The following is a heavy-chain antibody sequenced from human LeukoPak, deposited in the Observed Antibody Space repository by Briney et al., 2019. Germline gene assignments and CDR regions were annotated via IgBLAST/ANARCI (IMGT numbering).Heavy chain of an antibody. Sequence: ESGPTLVNPTQTLTLTCTFSGFSLSTSGVAVGWIRQPPGKALEWLALIYWDDAKRYSPSLKSRLTITKDTSKDQVVLTMTNMDPVDTATYYCAHLRRSVVPPSKVGFDPWGQGTLVTVSS. D-gene: IGHD2-2*01. J-gene: IGHJ5*02. V-gene: IGHV2-5*02. CDR3: AHLRRSVVPPSKVGFDP. CDR1: GFSLSTSGVA. CDR2: IYWDDAK.